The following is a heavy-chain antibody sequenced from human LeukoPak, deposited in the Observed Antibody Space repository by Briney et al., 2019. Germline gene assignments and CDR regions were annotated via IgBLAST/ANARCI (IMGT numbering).Heavy chain of an antibody. V-gene: IGHV3-30-3*01. CDR2: ISYDGSNK. Sequence: GGSLRLSCAASGFTFSSYAMHWVGQAQGRGREWVEVISYDGSNKYYADSVKGRFTISRDNSKNTLYLQMNSLRAEDTAVYYCARMGWELLPQPHFDYWGQGTLVTVSS. D-gene: IGHD1-26*01. J-gene: IGHJ4*02. CDR1: GFTFSSYA. CDR3: ARMGWELLPQPHFDY.